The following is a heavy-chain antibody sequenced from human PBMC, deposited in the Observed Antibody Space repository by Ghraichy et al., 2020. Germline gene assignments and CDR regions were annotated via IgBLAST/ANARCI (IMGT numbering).Heavy chain of an antibody. J-gene: IGHJ4*02. CDR2: INPHLGDT. CDR3: ATEPGVTYSIPYFDH. CDR1: GYTFTDYY. Sequence: ASVKVSCKASGYTFTDYYLHWVRQAPGQGLEWMGRINPHLGDTHYPQHFQGRVIMTRDTSIHTAYMELTRLTSDDTALYYCATEPGVTYSIPYFDHWGQGTLVTVSS. V-gene: IGHV1-2*02. D-gene: IGHD2-15*01.